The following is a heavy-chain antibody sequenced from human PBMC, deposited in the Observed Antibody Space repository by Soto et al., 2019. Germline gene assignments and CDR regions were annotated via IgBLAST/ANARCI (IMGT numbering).Heavy chain of an antibody. V-gene: IGHV1-18*01. D-gene: IGHD2-2*01. CDR2: ISAYNGNT. CDR1: GYTFTSYG. Sequence: ASVKVSCKASGYTFTSYGISWVRQAPGQGLEWMGWISAYNGNTNYAQKLQGRVTMTTDTSTSTAYMELRSLRSDDTAVYYCARDLLHLTGVAAAIDVHDIWGQGTTDTVSS. J-gene: IGHJ3*02. CDR3: ARDLLHLTGVAAAIDVHDI.